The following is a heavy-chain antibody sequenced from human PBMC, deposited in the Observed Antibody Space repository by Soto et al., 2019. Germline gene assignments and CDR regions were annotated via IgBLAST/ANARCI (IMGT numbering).Heavy chain of an antibody. D-gene: IGHD2-15*01. CDR1: RGPVRSGSYH. CDR3: ARHTPAISIADH. V-gene: IGHV4-39*01. Sequence: SETPSLTCTLARGPVRSGSYHWSWIRQPPGKGLEWVWGVSYSGCPYYKPSHQSLVTLSVDTSKNQCSLKRRSLTAADTAVYYWARHTPAISIADHWGQGTLVTVSS. CDR2: VSYSGCP. J-gene: IGHJ4*02.